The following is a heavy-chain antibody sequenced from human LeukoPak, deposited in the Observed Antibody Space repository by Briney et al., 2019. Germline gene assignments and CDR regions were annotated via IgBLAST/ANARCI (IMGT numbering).Heavy chain of an antibody. CDR2: INPDSGDT. V-gene: IGHV1-2*02. CDR1: GYTFIGYY. Sequence: ASVKVSRKASGYTFIGYYMHWVRQAPGQGFEWMGWINPDSGDTNYAQKFQGRVTMTRDTSSSTGYMELSRLRSDDTAVYYCARVSGWGGDPWGQGTLVIVSS. D-gene: IGHD6-19*01. CDR3: ARVSGWGGDP. J-gene: IGHJ5*02.